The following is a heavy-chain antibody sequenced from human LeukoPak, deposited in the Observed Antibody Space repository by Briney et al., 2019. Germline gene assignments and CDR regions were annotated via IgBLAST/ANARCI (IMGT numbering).Heavy chain of an antibody. V-gene: IGHV3-7*01. CDR2: ITQGGSDK. Sequence: GGSLRLSCAASGFTFSGHWMSWVRQAPGKGLEWVANITQGGSDKYYVDSVKGRFTISRDNANNLLYLQMNSLRGEDTAVYYCTRDRSRAEDDWGQGTLVTVSS. J-gene: IGHJ4*02. CDR1: GFTFSGHW. D-gene: IGHD1-14*01. CDR3: TRDRSRAEDD.